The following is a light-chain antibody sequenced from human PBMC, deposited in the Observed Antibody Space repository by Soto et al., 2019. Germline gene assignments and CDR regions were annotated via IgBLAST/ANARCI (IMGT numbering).Light chain of an antibody. Sequence: EIVLTQSPATLSLSPGERATLPCRASQSVSTSLAWYQQRPGQAPRLLIYDVSNRAAGVPARFSGSGSGTDFTLTISNLEPEDFAIHYCQERSNWPRLTLGGGTTVEIK. CDR2: DVS. J-gene: IGKJ4*01. V-gene: IGKV3-11*01. CDR1: QSVSTS. CDR3: QERSNWPRLT.